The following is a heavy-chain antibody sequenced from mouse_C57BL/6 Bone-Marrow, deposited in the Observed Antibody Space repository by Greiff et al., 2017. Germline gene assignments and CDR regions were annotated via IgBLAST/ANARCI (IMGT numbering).Heavy chain of an antibody. J-gene: IGHJ4*01. CDR3: ARWTLYYAMDY. CDR2: IYPRSGNT. V-gene: IGHV1-81*01. CDR1: GYTFTSYG. Sequence: QVQLQQSGAELARPGASVKLSCTASGYTFTSYGISWVKQRTGQGLEWIGEIYPRSGNTYYNEKFKGKATLTADKSSSTAYMELRSLTSEDSAVYFCARWTLYYAMDYWGQGTSVTVSS.